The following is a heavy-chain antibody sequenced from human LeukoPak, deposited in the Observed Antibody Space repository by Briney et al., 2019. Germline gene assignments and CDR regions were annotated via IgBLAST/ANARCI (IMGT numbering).Heavy chain of an antibody. J-gene: IGHJ6*02. V-gene: IGHV3-15*01. D-gene: IGHD5-12*01. CDR2: IKSKTDGGTT. CDR1: GFTFSNAW. Sequence: PGGSLRLSCAGSGFTFSNAWMSWVRQAPGKGLEWVGRIKSKTDGGTTDYAAPVKGRFTISRDDSKNTLYLQMNSLKTEDTAVYYCGGGGYEPFYYYYGIDVWGQGTTVTVSS. CDR3: GGGGYEPFYYYYGIDV.